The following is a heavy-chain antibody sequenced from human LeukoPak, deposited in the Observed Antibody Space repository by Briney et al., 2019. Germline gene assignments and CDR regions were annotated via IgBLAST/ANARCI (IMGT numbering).Heavy chain of an antibody. CDR3: ARNPHYYGSGSYYSYNYFDY. CDR2: IIPIFGTA. CDR1: GGTFSSYA. D-gene: IGHD3-10*01. J-gene: IGHJ4*02. Sequence: ASVKVSCKASGGTFSSYAISWVRQAPGQGLEWMGGIIPIFGTANYVQKFQGRVTITADESTSTAYMELSSLRSGDTAVYYCARNPHYYGSGSYYSYNYFDYWGQGTLVTVSS. V-gene: IGHV1-69*13.